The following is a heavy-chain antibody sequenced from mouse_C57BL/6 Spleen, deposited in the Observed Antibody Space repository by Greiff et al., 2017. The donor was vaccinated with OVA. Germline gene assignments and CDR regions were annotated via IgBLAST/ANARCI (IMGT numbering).Heavy chain of an antibody. D-gene: IGHD1-1*01. Sequence: VQLQQSGAELVKPGASVKLSCKASGYTFTSYWMHWVKQRPGRGLEWIGRIDPNRGGTKYNEKFKSKATLTVDKPSSTAYMQLSSLTSEDSAVYYCAAPITTDWYFDVWGTGTTVTVSS. CDR2: IDPNRGGT. V-gene: IGHV1-72*01. CDR3: AAPITTDWYFDV. J-gene: IGHJ1*03. CDR1: GYTFTSYW.